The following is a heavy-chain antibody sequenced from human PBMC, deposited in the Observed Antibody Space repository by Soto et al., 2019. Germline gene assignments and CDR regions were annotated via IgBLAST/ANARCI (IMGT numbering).Heavy chain of an antibody. CDR3: ARHPNEYSSSPYPRGYYYGMDV. D-gene: IGHD6-6*01. CDR2: ICYSGST. V-gene: IGHV4-39*01. Sequence: ASETLSLTCTVSGGSIISSSYYRGWIRQPPGKGLEWIGSICYSGSTYYNPSLKSRVTISVDTSKNQFSLKLSSVTAADTAVYYCARHPNEYSSSPYPRGYYYGMDVWGQGTTVTVSS. CDR1: GGSIISSSYY. J-gene: IGHJ6*02.